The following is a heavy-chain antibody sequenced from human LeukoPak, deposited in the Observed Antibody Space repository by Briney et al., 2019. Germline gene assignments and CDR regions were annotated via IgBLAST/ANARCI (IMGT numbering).Heavy chain of an antibody. CDR3: AREKNDYYDSSGYHDY. J-gene: IGHJ4*02. D-gene: IGHD3-22*01. Sequence: TSETLSLTCTVSGGSISSYYRSWIRQPAGKGLEWIGRIYTSGSTNYNPSLKSRVTMSVDTSKNQFSLKLSSVTAADTAVYYCAREKNDYYDSSGYHDYWGQGTLVTVSS. V-gene: IGHV4-4*07. CDR2: IYTSGST. CDR1: GGSISSYY.